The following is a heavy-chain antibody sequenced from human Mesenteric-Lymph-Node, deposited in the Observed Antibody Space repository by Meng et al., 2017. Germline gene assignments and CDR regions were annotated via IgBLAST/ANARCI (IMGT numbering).Heavy chain of an antibody. J-gene: IGHJ4*02. CDR2: INPSGGRT. D-gene: IGHD4-17*01. Sequence: QVQLVQFGAEVKKPGASVKISCKTSGYTFTSFYIHWVRQAPGQGLEWMGMINPSGGRTTYAQKFQDRVTMTTDTATSTVYMELTSLRSGDTTVYYCARATDGDFFEYWGQGTLVTVSS. CDR3: ARATDGDFFEY. CDR1: GYTFTSFY. V-gene: IGHV1-46*01.